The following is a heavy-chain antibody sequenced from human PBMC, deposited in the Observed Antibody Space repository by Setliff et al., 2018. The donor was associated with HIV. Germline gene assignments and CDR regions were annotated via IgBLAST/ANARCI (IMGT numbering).Heavy chain of an antibody. D-gene: IGHD5-12*01. CDR1: GGLISSSGSY. Sequence: PSETLSLTCTVSGGLISSSGSYWGWIRQPPGKGREWIGNIYSTGRTYYKLSLESRVTISIDTSKNQLSLNVNSVTAAATATYYCATPGYDDDVFGYFRFWGRGTLVTVSS. V-gene: IGHV4-39*01. J-gene: IGHJ1*01. CDR2: IYSTGRT. CDR3: ATPGYDDDVFGYFRF.